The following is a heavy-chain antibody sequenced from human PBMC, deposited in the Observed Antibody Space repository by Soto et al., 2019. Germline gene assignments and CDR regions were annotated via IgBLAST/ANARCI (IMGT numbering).Heavy chain of an antibody. CDR2: IYYSGST. D-gene: IGHD2-2*01. J-gene: IGHJ4*02. CDR1: GGSISSGDYY. CDR3: AREVVVPAAIPFT. Sequence: SETLSLTCTVSGGSISSGDYYWSWIRQPPGKGLEWIGYIYYSGSTYYNPSLKSRVTISVDTSKNQFSLKPSSVTAADTAVYYCAREVVVPAAIPFTWGQGTLVTVSS. V-gene: IGHV4-30-4*01.